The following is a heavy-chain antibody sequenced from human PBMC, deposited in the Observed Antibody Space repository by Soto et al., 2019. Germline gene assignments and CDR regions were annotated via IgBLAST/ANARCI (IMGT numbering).Heavy chain of an antibody. D-gene: IGHD7-27*01. Sequence: GGSLRLTCSASGFTFSSYAMHWVRQAPGKGLEYVSAISSNGGSTYYADSVKGRFTISRDNSKNTLYLQMSSLRAEDTSVYYCGKATWGSEAFDIWGQGTMVTVSS. CDR1: GFTFSSYA. CDR2: ISSNGGST. J-gene: IGHJ3*02. CDR3: GKATWGSEAFDI. V-gene: IGHV3-64D*06.